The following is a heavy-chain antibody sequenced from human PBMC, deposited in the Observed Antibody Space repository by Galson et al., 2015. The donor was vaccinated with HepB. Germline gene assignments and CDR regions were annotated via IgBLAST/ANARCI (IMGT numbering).Heavy chain of an antibody. CDR3: ARPKWATVIAFDI. J-gene: IGHJ3*02. D-gene: IGHD4-17*01. CDR2: IKYDGNEQ. CDR1: GLTSSTHW. Sequence: SLRLSCAVSGLTSSTHWISWVRQAPGKGLEWVANIKYDGNEQYYVDSVKGRFTVSRDSVKNSVYLHVHRLRAEDTAVYYCARPKWATVIAFDIWGQGTMATVSS. V-gene: IGHV3-7*03.